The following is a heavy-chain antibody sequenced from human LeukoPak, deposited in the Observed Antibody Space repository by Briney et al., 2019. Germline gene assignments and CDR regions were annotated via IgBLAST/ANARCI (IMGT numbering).Heavy chain of an antibody. J-gene: IGHJ4*02. CDR3: AADWAGGSWYGLDY. CDR1: GFTFTSSA. D-gene: IGHD6-13*01. Sequence: ASVKVSCKASGFTFTSSAVQWVRQARGQRLEWIGWIVVGSGNTNYAQKFQERVTITRGMSTSTAYMELSSLRSEDTAVYYCAADWAGGSWYGLDYWGQGTLVTVSS. V-gene: IGHV1-58*01. CDR2: IVVGSGNT.